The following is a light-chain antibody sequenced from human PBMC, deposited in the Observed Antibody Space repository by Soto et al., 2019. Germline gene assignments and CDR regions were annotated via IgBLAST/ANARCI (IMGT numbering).Light chain of an antibody. CDR1: QGISNY. J-gene: IGKJ1*01. Sequence: DIQMTQSPSSLSASVRDRVTITCRASQGISNYLAWYQQKPGKVPKLLIYAASTLQSGVPSRFSGSGTGTDFTLTIIRLQPEDVSTYYCQKYDSAPWTFGQGTKMEIK. V-gene: IGKV1-27*01. CDR3: QKYDSAPWT. CDR2: AAS.